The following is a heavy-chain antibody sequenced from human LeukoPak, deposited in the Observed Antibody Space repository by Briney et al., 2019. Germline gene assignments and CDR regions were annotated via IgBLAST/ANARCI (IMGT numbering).Heavy chain of an antibody. V-gene: IGHV1-18*01. CDR1: GYTFTSYG. CDR2: ISAYNGNT. CDR3: ARAVVGATIDY. D-gene: IGHD1-26*01. Sequence: ASMKVSCKASGYTFTSYGISWVRQAPGQGLEWMGWISAYNGNTNYAQKLQGRVTMTTDTSTRTAYMELRSLRSDHTAVYYCARAVVGATIDYWGQGTLVTVSS. J-gene: IGHJ4*02.